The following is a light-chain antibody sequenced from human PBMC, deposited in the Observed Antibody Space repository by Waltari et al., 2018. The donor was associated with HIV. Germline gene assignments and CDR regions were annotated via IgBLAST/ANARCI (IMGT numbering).Light chain of an antibody. J-gene: IGLJ2*01. V-gene: IGLV2-14*01. CDR3: SSYTSSSTLK. Sequence: HSALTQPASASASPRQSSTISCSRSCCDVGCSTSVSCYQHPPGHAPNLMIYEVSNRPSGVSNRFSGSKSGNTASLTISGLQAEDEADYYCSSYTSSSTLKFGGGTKLTVL. CDR1: CCDVGCSTS. CDR2: EVS.